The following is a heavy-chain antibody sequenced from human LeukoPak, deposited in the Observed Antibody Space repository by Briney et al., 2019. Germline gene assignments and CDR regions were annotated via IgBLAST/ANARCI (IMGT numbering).Heavy chain of an antibody. J-gene: IGHJ4*02. CDR1: GFTFCEYD. Sequence: GGSLRLSCAASGFTFCEYDMNWVRQAPGKGLEWVSGISWNSGSIDYADSVKGRFTISRDNAKNTLYLEMTSLRAEGTALYYCAKDIGSSSWYLGNWGQGTLVTVSS. V-gene: IGHV3-9*01. D-gene: IGHD6-13*01. CDR2: ISWNSGSI. CDR3: AKDIGSSSWYLGN.